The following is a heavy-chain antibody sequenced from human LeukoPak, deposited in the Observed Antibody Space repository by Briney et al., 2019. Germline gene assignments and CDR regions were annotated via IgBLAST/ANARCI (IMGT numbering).Heavy chain of an antibody. Sequence: GGSLRLSCAASGFTFSSHALSWVRQAPGKGLEWISSLSGSGYTYYADSVKGRFTISRDNSKNTVYLQMNSLRAEDTAVYYCAKDPYGTRYFDYWGQGTLVTVSS. CDR1: GFTFSSHA. J-gene: IGHJ4*02. V-gene: IGHV3-23*01. CDR2: LSGSGYT. CDR3: AKDPYGTRYFDY. D-gene: IGHD2-2*01.